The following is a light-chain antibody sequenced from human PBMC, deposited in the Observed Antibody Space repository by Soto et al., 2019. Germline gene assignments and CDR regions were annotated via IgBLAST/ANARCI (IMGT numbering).Light chain of an antibody. J-gene: IGKJ3*01. V-gene: IGKV3-20*01. Sequence: EIVLTQSPGTLSLSPGERATLSCRASQSVSSGYLAWYQQKPGQAPRLLIYDASRATVIPDRFSGSGSGTDFTLTITRLEPEDFAVYYWQHYGTSALFGPGTKVDI. CDR1: QSVSSGY. CDR3: QHYGTSAL. CDR2: DAS.